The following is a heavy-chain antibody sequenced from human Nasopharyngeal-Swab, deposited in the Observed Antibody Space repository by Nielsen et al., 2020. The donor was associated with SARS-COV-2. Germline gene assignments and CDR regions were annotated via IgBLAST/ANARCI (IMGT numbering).Heavy chain of an antibody. V-gene: IGHV3-23*01. CDR2: ISGSGGST. D-gene: IGHD3-22*01. CDR1: GFTFSSYA. Sequence: GESLKISCAASGFTFSSYAMSWVRQAPGKGLEWVSAISGSGGSTYYADSVKGRFTISRDNSKNTLYLQMNSLRAEDTAVYYYAKALNYYDSSGYSLGHWGQGTLVTVSS. J-gene: IGHJ4*02. CDR3: AKALNYYDSSGYSLGH.